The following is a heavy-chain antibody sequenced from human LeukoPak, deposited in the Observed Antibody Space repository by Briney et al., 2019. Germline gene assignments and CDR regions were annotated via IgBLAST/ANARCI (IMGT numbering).Heavy chain of an antibody. CDR1: GFTFSSYA. V-gene: IGHV3-23*01. D-gene: IGHD3-22*01. CDR3: AKDYTYYYDGSGSATHGWFDP. J-gene: IGHJ5*02. CDR2: ISGSGGST. Sequence: PGGSLRLSCAASGFTFSSYAMSWVRQAPGKGLEWVSAISGSGGSTYYADSVKGRVTISRDKSKNRMCLQMNSLRAEDTAVYYCAKDYTYYYDGSGSATHGWFDPWGQGTLVTVSS.